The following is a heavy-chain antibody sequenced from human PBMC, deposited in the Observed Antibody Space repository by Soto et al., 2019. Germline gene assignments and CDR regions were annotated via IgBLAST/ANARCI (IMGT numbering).Heavy chain of an antibody. CDR3: AREGVAPYYYSGMDV. CDR1: GYTFTRSG. Sequence: GASVKVSCKASGYTFTRSGISWVRQAPGQGLEWMGWISTYNGDTNYAQTFQGRVTMTTDTSTSTVYMELRSLRSDDTAVYYCAREGVAPYYYSGMDVWGQGTTVTVS. D-gene: IGHD5-12*01. CDR2: ISTYNGDT. J-gene: IGHJ6*02. V-gene: IGHV1-18*01.